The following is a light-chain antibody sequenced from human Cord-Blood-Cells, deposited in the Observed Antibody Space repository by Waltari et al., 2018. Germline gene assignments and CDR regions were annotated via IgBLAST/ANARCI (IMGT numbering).Light chain of an antibody. CDR3: QQRSNWLT. CDR1: QSVSSY. J-gene: IGKJ3*01. V-gene: IGKV3-11*01. CDR2: DAS. Sequence: EIVLTQSQATLSLSPGERYTLSCRASQSVSSYLAWYQQKPGQAPRLLIYDASNRATGIPARFSGSGSGTDFTLTISSLEPEDFAVYYCQQRSNWLTFGPGTKVDIK.